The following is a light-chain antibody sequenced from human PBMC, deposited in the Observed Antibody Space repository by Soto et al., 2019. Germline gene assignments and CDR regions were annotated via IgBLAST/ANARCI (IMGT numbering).Light chain of an antibody. V-gene: IGKV1-39*01. J-gene: IGKJ5*01. Sequence: DIQMTQSPSTLSASVGDRVTITCRASQSISSWLAWYQQKPGKAPKLLIYGASTLQSGVPPRFSGSGSGTDYTLTISSLQPEDFATYYCQQSYRTPTFGQGTRLEIK. CDR2: GAS. CDR3: QQSYRTPT. CDR1: QSISSW.